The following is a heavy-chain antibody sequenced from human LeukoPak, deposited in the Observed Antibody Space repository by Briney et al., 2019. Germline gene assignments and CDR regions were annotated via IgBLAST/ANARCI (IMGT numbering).Heavy chain of an antibody. V-gene: IGHV3-11*01. CDR2: ISSSGSTI. Sequence: GGSLRLSCAASGFTFSDYYMSWIRQAPGKGLEWVSYISSSGSTIYYADSVKGRFTISRDNSKNTLYLQMNSLRAEDTAVYYCAKDDPYDAFDIWGQGTMVTVSS. CDR3: AKDDPYDAFDI. CDR1: GFTFSDYY. J-gene: IGHJ3*02.